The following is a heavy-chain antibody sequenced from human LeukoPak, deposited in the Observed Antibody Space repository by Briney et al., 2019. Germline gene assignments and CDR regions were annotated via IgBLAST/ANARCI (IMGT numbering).Heavy chain of an antibody. J-gene: IGHJ4*02. Sequence: GGSLRLSCAASGFTFSSYSMNWVRQAPGKGLEWVSSISSSSSYIYYADLVKGRFTISRDNAKNSLYLQMNSLRAEDTAVYYCAREVRGGYCSSTSCYTSWGQGTLVTVSS. CDR2: ISSSSSYI. V-gene: IGHV3-21*01. CDR3: AREVRGGYCSSTSCYTS. D-gene: IGHD2-2*02. CDR1: GFTFSSYS.